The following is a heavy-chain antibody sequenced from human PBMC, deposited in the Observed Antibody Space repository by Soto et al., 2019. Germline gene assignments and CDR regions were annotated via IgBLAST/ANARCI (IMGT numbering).Heavy chain of an antibody. CDR1: GFSFSSFA. J-gene: IGHJ4*02. CDR2: IGGSGHST. CDR3: ARAEDDYGDQDHFDL. Sequence: EVQLLESGGGLVHPGGSLRLSCEASGFSFSSFAMSWVRQAPGKGLEWVSGIGGSGHSTYFADSVKGRFTISRDNAKNTLYLQMNSLRVEDTAVYHCARAEDDYGDQDHFDLWGQGTLVTVSS. D-gene: IGHD4-17*01. V-gene: IGHV3-23*01.